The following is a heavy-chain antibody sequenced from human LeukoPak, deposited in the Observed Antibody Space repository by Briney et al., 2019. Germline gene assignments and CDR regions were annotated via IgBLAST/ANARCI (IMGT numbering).Heavy chain of an antibody. V-gene: IGHV4-59*12. CDR1: GSSMSSFY. Sequence: PSETLSLTCTVSGSSMSSFYWSWIRQPPGKGLEWIGNIYYSGTTNYNPSFKSRVTISVDKSKNQFSLKLSSVTAADTAVYYCAGKDYYGSGSYFYWGQGTLVTVSS. D-gene: IGHD3-10*01. CDR2: IYYSGTT. J-gene: IGHJ4*02. CDR3: AGKDYYGSGSYFY.